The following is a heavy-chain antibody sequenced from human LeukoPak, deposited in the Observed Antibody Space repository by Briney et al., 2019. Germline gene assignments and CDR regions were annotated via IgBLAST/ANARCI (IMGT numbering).Heavy chain of an antibody. CDR1: GFTFSSYS. V-gene: IGHV3-48*01. CDR2: ISSSSSTI. CDR3: ARDQDSYYFDY. Sequence: GRSLRLSCAASGFTFSSYSMNWVRQAPGKGLEWVSYISSSSSTIYYADSVKGRFTISRDNAKNSLYLQMNSLRAEDTAVYYCARDQDSYYFDYWGQGTLVTVSS. J-gene: IGHJ4*02. D-gene: IGHD2-15*01.